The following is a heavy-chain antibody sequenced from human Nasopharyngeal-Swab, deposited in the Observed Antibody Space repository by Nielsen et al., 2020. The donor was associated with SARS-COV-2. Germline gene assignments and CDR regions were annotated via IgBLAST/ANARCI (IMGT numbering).Heavy chain of an antibody. V-gene: IGHV3-9*01. CDR1: GFTFDDYA. J-gene: IGHJ4*02. D-gene: IGHD6-13*01. CDR3: AKVGAAAEDYFDY. CDR2: ISWNSGSI. Sequence: GGSLRLSCAASGFTFDDYAMHWVRQAPGKGLELVSGISWNSGSIGYADSVKGRFTISRDNAKNSLYLQMNSLRAEDTALYYCAKVGAAAEDYFDYWGQGTLVTVSS.